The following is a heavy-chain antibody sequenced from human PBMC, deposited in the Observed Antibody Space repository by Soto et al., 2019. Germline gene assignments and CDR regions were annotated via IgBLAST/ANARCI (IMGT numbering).Heavy chain of an antibody. CDR2: IYYSGST. J-gene: IGHJ6*02. CDR3: ARAPYYYDSSGYYYSGYYYGMDV. Sequence: SETLSLTCTVSGGSISSYYWSWIRQPPGKGLEWIGYIYYSGSTNYNPSLKSRVTISVDTSKNQFSLKLSSVTAADTAVYYCARAPYYYDSSGYYYSGYYYGMDVWGQGTTVPVSS. D-gene: IGHD3-22*01. CDR1: GGSISSYY. V-gene: IGHV4-59*01.